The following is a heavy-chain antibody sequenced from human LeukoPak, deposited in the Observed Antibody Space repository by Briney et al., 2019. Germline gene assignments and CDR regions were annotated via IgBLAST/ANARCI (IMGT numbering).Heavy chain of an antibody. CDR1: GFTFSSYS. D-gene: IGHD4-17*01. CDR2: ISSSSSYI. Sequence: NPGGSLRLSCAASGFTFSSYSMNWVRQAPGKGLEWASSISSSSSYIYYADSVKGRFTISRDNAKNSLYLQMNSLRAEDTAVYYCARHYGDYEGVDYWGQGTLVTVSS. J-gene: IGHJ4*02. V-gene: IGHV3-21*01. CDR3: ARHYGDYEGVDY.